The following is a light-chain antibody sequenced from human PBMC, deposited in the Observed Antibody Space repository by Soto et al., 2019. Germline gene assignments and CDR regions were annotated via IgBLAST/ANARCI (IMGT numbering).Light chain of an antibody. CDR1: SSDVGGYNY. V-gene: IGLV2-8*01. J-gene: IGLJ1*01. CDR2: EVY. CDR3: NSYAGSNIV. Sequence: QSALTQPPSAPGSPGQSVTISCTGTSSDVGGYNYVSWYQQHPGQAPKLMIYEVYKRPSGVPDRFSGSKSGNTASLTVSGLQAEDEADYYCNSYAGSNIVFGTGTKVTVL.